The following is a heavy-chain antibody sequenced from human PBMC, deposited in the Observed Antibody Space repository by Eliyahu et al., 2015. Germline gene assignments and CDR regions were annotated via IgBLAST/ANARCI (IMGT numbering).Heavy chain of an antibody. CDR1: GFTFSSYS. Sequence: EVQLVESGGGLVKPGGSLRLSCAASGFTFSSYSMNWVRQAPGKGLEWVSSISSSSSYIYYADSVKGRFTISRDNAKNSLYLQMNSLRAEDTAVYYCARDRGSYYPSGDAFDIWGQGTMVTVSS. CDR3: ARDRGSYYPSGDAFDI. V-gene: IGHV3-21*01. CDR2: ISSSSSYI. D-gene: IGHD1-26*01. J-gene: IGHJ3*02.